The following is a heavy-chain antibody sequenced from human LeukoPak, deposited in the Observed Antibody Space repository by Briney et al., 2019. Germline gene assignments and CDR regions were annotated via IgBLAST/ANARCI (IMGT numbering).Heavy chain of an antibody. CDR3: ARAGSSRIEFDP. CDR1: GYTFTRYY. CDR2: ISAYNGNT. V-gene: IGHV1-18*04. D-gene: IGHD2-2*01. J-gene: IGHJ5*02. Sequence: ASVKVSCKASGYTFTRYYIHWVRQAPGQGLEWMGWISAYNGNTNYAQKLQGRVTMTTDTSTSTAYMELRSLRSDDTAVYYCARAGSSRIEFDPWGQGTLVTVSS.